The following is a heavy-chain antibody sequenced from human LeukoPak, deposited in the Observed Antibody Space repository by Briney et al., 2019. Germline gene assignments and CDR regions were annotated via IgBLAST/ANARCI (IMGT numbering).Heavy chain of an antibody. J-gene: IGHJ5*02. Sequence: PSETLSLTCTVSGGSLSSSSYYWGWIRQPPGKGLVWIGYIYYSGSTNYTPSLKSRATISVDTSKNQFSLKLSSVTAADTAVYYCAREETNDYGDYAGLSPWGQGTLVTVSS. CDR3: AREETNDYGDYAGLSP. D-gene: IGHD4-17*01. CDR2: IYYSGST. V-gene: IGHV4-61*01. CDR1: GGSLSSSSYY.